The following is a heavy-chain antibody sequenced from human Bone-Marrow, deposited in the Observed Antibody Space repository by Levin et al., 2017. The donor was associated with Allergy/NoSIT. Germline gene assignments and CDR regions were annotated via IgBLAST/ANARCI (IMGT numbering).Heavy chain of an antibody. CDR1: GFTFTNPW. Sequence: GGSLRLSCAASGFTFTNPWMTWVRQPLGKGLEWVGRIKSKNDGGTSEYAAPVKGRFTISRDDSRNTLYLEMNNLKTEDTGVYYCVTTITIGAVVGFAPWGQGTLVTVSS. D-gene: IGHD3-3*01. J-gene: IGHJ5*02. V-gene: IGHV3-15*01. CDR2: IKSKNDGGTS. CDR3: VTTITIGAVVGFAP.